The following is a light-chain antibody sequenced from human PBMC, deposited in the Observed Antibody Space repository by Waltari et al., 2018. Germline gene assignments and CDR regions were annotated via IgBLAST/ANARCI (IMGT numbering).Light chain of an antibody. V-gene: IGLV3-19*01. CDR1: SLRSYY. CDR3: NSRDSSGNHLV. CDR2: GKN. J-gene: IGLJ2*01. Sequence: SSELTQDPAVSVALGQTVRTTCQGDSLRSYYASRYQQKPGQAPVLVIYGKNNRPSGIPDRFSGSSSGNTASLTITGAQAEDEADYYCNSRDSSGNHLVFGGGTKLTVL.